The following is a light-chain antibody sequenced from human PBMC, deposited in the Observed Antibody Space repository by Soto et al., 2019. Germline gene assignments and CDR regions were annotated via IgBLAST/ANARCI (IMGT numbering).Light chain of an antibody. V-gene: IGLV2-11*01. J-gene: IGLJ1*01. Sequence: QSALTQPRSVSGSPGQSVTVSCTGTSSDVGGHNHVSWYRQHPGKAPKLMISDVNKRPSGVPDRFSGSKSGNTASLTISGLQADDEADYYCSSFAHRLLVFGTGTNLTVL. CDR2: DVN. CDR1: SSDVGGHNH. CDR3: SSFAHRLLV.